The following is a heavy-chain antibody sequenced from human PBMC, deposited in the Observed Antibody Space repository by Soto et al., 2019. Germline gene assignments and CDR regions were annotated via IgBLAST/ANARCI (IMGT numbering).Heavy chain of an antibody. CDR1: GFTFSSYW. D-gene: IGHD4-17*01. V-gene: IGHV3-7*05. Sequence: GGSLRLSCAASGFTFSSYWMSWVRQAPGKGLEWVANIKQDGSEKYYVDSVKGRFTISRDNAKNSLYLQMNSLRAEDTAVYYCARGTDDYGGKKGFDYWGQGTLVTVSS. CDR3: ARGTDDYGGKKGFDY. J-gene: IGHJ4*02. CDR2: IKQDGSEK.